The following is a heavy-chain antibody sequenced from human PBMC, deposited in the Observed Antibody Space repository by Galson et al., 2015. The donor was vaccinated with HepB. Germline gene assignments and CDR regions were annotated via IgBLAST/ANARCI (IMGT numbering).Heavy chain of an antibody. CDR2: LYHSGIT. J-gene: IGHJ4*02. CDR1: GGSINVPNW. D-gene: IGHD6-19*01. Sequence: SETLSLTCSVSGGSINVPNWWSWVRRPPGKGLEWIGKLYHSGITKCNPSLKSRVTISVDKSKNQFSLELTSVTAADTAVYYCAREAVADRGWGFDHWGQGTLVTVSS. CDR3: AREAVADRGWGFDH. V-gene: IGHV4-4*02.